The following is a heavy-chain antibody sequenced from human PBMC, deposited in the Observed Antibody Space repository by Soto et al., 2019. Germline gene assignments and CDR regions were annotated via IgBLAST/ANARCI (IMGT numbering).Heavy chain of an antibody. CDR2: INHSGSA. Sequence: PSETLSLTCAVYGGSFSGYYWSWIRQPPGKGLEWIGEINHSGSANYNPSLKSRVTISVDTSKNQFSLKLSSVTAADTAVYYCARGGSWSLYYYGSGSYKVGMDVWGQGTTVTVSS. J-gene: IGHJ6*02. CDR3: ARGGSWSLYYYGSGSYKVGMDV. CDR1: GGSFSGYY. D-gene: IGHD3-10*01. V-gene: IGHV4-34*01.